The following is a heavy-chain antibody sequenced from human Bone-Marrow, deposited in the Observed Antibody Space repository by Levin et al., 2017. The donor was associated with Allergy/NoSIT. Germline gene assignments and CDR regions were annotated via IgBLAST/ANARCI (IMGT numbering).Heavy chain of an antibody. CDR3: TKTHCNSGSCPSNY. D-gene: IGHD2-15*01. CDR1: GFSFNTYG. Sequence: GESLKIFCAASGFSFNTYGMNWVRQVPGKGLEWVAIISFDGAAKYYADSVKGRFTISKDTSKHTLNLQMNSLRAEDTAIYYCTKTHCNSGSCPSNYWGPGTLVTVSS. CDR2: ISFDGAAK. J-gene: IGHJ4*02. V-gene: IGHV3-30*18.